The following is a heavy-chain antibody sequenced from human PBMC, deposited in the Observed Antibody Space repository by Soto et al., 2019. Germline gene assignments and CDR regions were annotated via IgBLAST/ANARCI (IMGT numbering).Heavy chain of an antibody. Sequence: SETLSLTCDVSGYSISSGYFWGWIRQPPGKGLEWLGSIYHSGSTKYNPSLKSRVNMSVDTSKNQFSLKLSSVTAADTAVYYCARGGTWQYWAQGTQVTVSS. CDR1: GYSISSGYF. CDR3: ARGGTWQY. D-gene: IGHD1-1*01. J-gene: IGHJ4*02. V-gene: IGHV4-38-2*01. CDR2: IYHSGST.